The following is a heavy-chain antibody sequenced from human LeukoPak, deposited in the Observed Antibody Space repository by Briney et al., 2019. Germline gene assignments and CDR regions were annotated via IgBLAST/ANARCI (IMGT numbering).Heavy chain of an antibody. V-gene: IGHV1-2*02. CDR1: GYTFTGYY. CDR3: ARVLYDILTGYHAFGY. J-gene: IGHJ4*02. D-gene: IGHD3-9*01. CDR2: INPNSGGT. Sequence: ASVKVSCKASGYTFTGYYTHWVRQAPGQGLEWMGWINPNSGGTNYAQKFQGRVTMTRDTSISTAYMELSRLRSDDTAVYYCARVLYDILTGYHAFGYWGQGTLVTVSS.